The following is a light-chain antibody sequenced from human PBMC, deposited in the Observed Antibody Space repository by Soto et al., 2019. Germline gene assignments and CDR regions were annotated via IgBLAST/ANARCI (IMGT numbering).Light chain of an antibody. CDR1: QSSSSW. CDR3: QQYNSYSLWT. J-gene: IGKJ1*01. CDR2: DAS. Sequence: DIEMTQSPSSLAGSVGYRCTITCMASQSSSSWLAWYQQKPGNAPKILIYDASSLESGVPSSFSGSGSGTEFTLTISSLQPDDFATYYCQQYNSYSLWTFGQGTKVDI. V-gene: IGKV1-5*01.